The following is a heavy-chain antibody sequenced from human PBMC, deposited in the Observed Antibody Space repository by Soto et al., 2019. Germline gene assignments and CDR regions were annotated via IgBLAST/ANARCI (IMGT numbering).Heavy chain of an antibody. CDR2: INPSSSSYT. CDR1: GYTFTSYY. V-gene: IGHV1-46*04. CDR3: ARDHYGPGWFDP. J-gene: IGHJ5*02. D-gene: IGHD3-10*01. Sequence: ASVKVSCKASGYTFTSYYMHWVRQAPGQGLEWMGIINPSSSSYTNYADSVKGRFTISRDNAKNSLYLQMNSLRAEDTAVYYCARDHYGPGWFDPWGQGTLVTV.